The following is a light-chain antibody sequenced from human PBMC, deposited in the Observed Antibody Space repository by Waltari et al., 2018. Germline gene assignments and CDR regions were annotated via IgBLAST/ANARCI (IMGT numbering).Light chain of an antibody. CDR2: AAS. J-gene: IGKJ4*01. V-gene: IGKV1-39*01. CDR1: QSISSY. CDR3: QQSYSTPALT. Sequence: DIQMTQSPSSLSASVGDRVTITCRASQSISSYLNWYHQKPGKAPNLLIYAASSLQSGVPSRCSGSGSGTDFPLTISSLQPEDFATYYGQQSYSTPALTFGGGTKVEIK.